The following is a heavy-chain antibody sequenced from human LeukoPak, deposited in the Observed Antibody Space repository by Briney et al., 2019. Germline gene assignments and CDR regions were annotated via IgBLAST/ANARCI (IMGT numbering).Heavy chain of an antibody. CDR2: ISGSGGST. J-gene: IGHJ4*02. V-gene: IGHV3-23*01. CDR1: GFTFSSHD. CDR3: AKDRGSGSYYDY. Sequence: SGGSLRLSCAASGFTFSSHDMSWVRQAPGKGLEWVSAISGSGGSTYYADSVKGRFTISRDNSKNTLYLQMNSLRAEDTAVYYCAKDRGSGSYYDYWGQGTLVTVSS. D-gene: IGHD3-10*01.